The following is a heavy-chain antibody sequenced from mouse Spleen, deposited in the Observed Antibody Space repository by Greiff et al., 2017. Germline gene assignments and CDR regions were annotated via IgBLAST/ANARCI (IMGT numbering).Heavy chain of an antibody. V-gene: IGHV1-59*01. J-gene: IGHJ2*01. CDR1: GYTFTSYW. Sequence: QVQLQQPGAELVRPGTSVKLSCKASGYTFTSYWMHWVKQRPGQGLEWIGVIDPSDSYTNYNQKFKGKATLTVDTSSSTAYMQLSSLTSEDSAVYYCARGYYDGTGDYWGQGTTLTVSS. CDR3: ARGYYDGTGDY. D-gene: IGHD2-1*01. CDR2: IDPSDSYT.